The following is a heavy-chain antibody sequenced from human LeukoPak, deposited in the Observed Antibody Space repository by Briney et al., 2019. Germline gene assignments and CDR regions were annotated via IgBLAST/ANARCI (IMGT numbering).Heavy chain of an antibody. D-gene: IGHD3/OR15-3a*01. J-gene: IGHJ3*02. CDR1: VGSISSSSYY. CDR2: VYYSGTT. CDR3: GRYHNDLDSYDI. Sequence: PSETLSLTCTVSVGSISSSSYYWGWVRQPPGKGLGWIGSVYYSGTTSYNPSLKSRVTISVDTSKNQFSLKLRAVTAADRAVFPCGRYHNDLDSYDIWGQGTMVTVSS. V-gene: IGHV4-39*01.